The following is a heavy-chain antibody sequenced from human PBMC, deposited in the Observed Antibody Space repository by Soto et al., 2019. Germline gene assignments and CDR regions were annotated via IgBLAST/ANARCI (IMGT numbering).Heavy chain of an antibody. V-gene: IGHV1-69*06. CDR2: IIPIFGTA. CDR3: ATGSRRWWFDP. D-gene: IGHD2-15*01. J-gene: IGHJ5*02. CDR1: GGTFGSYA. Sequence: GXPGKLSCKASGGTFGSYAISWLRQAPGQGLEWMGGIIPIFGTANYAQKFQGRVTITADKSTSTAYMELSSLRSEDTAVYYCATGSRRWWFDPCGQRTLVTVSS.